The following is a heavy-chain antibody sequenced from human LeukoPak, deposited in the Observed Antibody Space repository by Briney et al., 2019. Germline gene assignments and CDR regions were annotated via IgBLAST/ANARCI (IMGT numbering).Heavy chain of an antibody. V-gene: IGHV1-8*01. CDR2: MNPNSGNT. J-gene: IGHJ4*02. Sequence: EASVKVSCKASGYAFTSYDINWVRQATGQGLEWMGWMNPNSGNTGYAQKFQGRVTMTRNTSISTAYMELSSLRSEDTAVYYCAREQVDYYDSSGYSYTSSDYWGQGTLVTVSS. CDR3: AREQVDYYDSSGYSYTSSDY. D-gene: IGHD3-22*01. CDR1: GYAFTSYD.